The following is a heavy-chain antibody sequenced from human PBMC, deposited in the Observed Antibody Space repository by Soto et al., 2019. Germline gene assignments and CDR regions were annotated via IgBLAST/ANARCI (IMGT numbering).Heavy chain of an antibody. CDR3: TSNAAAKVGTLSY. CDR2: IDGGKT. D-gene: IGHD1-26*01. J-gene: IGHJ4*02. V-gene: IGHV3-15*02. Sequence: EVQLVESGGALVEPGGSLRLSCAASGFTFNNARMSWVRQAPGKGLEWVGRIDGGKTDFAAPVEGRFTFSRDDSRNTRFLQMNSLKTEGTGVYYCTSNAAAKVGTLSYWGQGTLVTVSS. CDR1: GFTFNNAR.